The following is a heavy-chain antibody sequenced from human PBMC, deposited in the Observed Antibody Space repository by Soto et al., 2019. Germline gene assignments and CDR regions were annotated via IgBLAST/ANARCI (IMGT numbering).Heavy chain of an antibody. CDR1: GSTVSNAY. D-gene: IGHD3-10*01. J-gene: IGHJ6*02. CDR2: VKSKNDGGTT. V-gene: IGHV3-15*01. CDR3: TTEDFRSPMVRGVILEGHYYCMDV. Sequence: EVQLVESGGGLVEPGGSLRLSCAASGSTVSNAYVSWVRQAPGKGLEWVGRVKSKNDGGTTDYAAPVKGRFTISRDDSTNMVYLQMNSLKTEDTAVYYCTTEDFRSPMVRGVILEGHYYCMDVRRQATTVTVSS.